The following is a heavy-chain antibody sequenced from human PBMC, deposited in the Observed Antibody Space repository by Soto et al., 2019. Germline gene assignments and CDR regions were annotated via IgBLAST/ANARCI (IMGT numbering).Heavy chain of an antibody. V-gene: IGHV3-48*02. CDR3: ARAKNVGSYSPFDY. D-gene: IGHD1-26*01. J-gene: IGHJ4*02. Sequence: EMQLVESGGGLVQPGGSLRLSCAASGFSFSTYSMNWVRQAPGKGLEWVSYISTRSNSIYYADSVKGRFTISRDNAKNSLFLQMNSLRDEDTAVYFCARAKNVGSYSPFDYWGQGTLVTVSS. CDR2: ISTRSNSI. CDR1: GFSFSTYS.